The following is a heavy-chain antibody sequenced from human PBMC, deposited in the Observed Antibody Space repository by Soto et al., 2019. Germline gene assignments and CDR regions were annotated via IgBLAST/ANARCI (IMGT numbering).Heavy chain of an antibody. Sequence: GGSLRLSCAASGFTFSSYAMSWVRQAPGKGLEWVSAISGSGGSTYYADSVKGRFTISRDNSKNTLYLQMNSLRAEDMSVYYCAKAPPSYSSSYYFDYWGQGTLVTVSS. CDR1: GFTFSSYA. D-gene: IGHD6-6*01. CDR3: AKAPPSYSSSYYFDY. CDR2: ISGSGGST. J-gene: IGHJ4*02. V-gene: IGHV3-23*01.